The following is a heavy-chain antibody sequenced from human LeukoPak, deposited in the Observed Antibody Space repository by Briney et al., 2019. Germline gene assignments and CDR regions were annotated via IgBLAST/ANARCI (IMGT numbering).Heavy chain of an antibody. J-gene: IGHJ4*02. CDR3: ASEYCSGGSCYNDY. Sequence: GGSLRLSCAASGFTFSSYSMNWVRQAPGKGLESVSSISSSSSYIYYADSVKGRFTISRDNAKNSLYLQMNSLRAEDTAVYYCASEYCSGGSCYNDYWGQGTLVTVSS. V-gene: IGHV3-21*01. D-gene: IGHD2-15*01. CDR2: ISSSSSYI. CDR1: GFTFSSYS.